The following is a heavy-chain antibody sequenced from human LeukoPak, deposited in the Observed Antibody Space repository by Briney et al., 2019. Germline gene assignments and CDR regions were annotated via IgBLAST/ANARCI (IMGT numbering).Heavy chain of an antibody. V-gene: IGHV3-30*02. J-gene: IGHJ1*01. Sequence: GGSLRLSCAASGFTFSSYGMHWVRQAPGKGLEWVAFIRYDGSNKYYADSVKGRFTISRDNSKNTLYLQMNSLRAEDTAVYYCAAPRQQLKYFQHWGQGTLVTVSS. D-gene: IGHD6-13*01. CDR1: GFTFSSYG. CDR2: IRYDGSNK. CDR3: AAPRQQLKYFQH.